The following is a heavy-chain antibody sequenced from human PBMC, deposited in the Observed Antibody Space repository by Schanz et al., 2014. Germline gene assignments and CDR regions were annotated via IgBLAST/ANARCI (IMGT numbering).Heavy chain of an antibody. CDR1: GFTFSTFA. CDR2: ISNNGDST. J-gene: IGHJ3*02. CDR3: AKGRFGELSAFDI. D-gene: IGHD3-10*01. V-gene: IGHV3-64*04. Sequence: VQLVESGGDLVQPGGSLRLSCSASGFTFSTFAMHWVRQAPGKGLEYISAISNNGDSTYYADSVKSRFTISRDNSKNTLYLQMNSLRAEDTAVYYCAKGRFGELSAFDIWGQGTMVTVSS.